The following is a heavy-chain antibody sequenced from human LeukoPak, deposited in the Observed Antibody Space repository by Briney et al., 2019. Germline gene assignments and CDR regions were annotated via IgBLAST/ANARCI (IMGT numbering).Heavy chain of an antibody. V-gene: IGHV3-48*03. CDR2: ISSSGDTV. Sequence: PGGSLRLSCAVSGFTFGSYEMNWVRQAPGKGLEWVSYISSSGDTVYYPGSVKGRFTISRDNAKNSLYLQMNSLRGEDTAVYYCARGGAVAGLYWGQGILVTVSS. CDR3: ARGGAVAGLY. J-gene: IGHJ4*02. D-gene: IGHD6-19*01. CDR1: GFTFGSYE.